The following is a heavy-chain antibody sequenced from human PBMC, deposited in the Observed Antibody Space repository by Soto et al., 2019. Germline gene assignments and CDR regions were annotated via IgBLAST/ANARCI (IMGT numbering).Heavy chain of an antibody. D-gene: IGHD4-4*01. V-gene: IGHV3-48*01. CDR2: ISSSSSTI. CDR3: ARDFPAQYQQYRDAFDI. CDR1: GFTFSSYS. Sequence: SGGSLRLSCAASGFTFSSYSMNWVRQAPGKGLEWVSYISSSSSTIYYADSVKGRFTISRDNAKNSLYLQMNSLRAEDTAVYYCARDFPAQYQQYRDAFDIWGQGTMVTVSS. J-gene: IGHJ3*02.